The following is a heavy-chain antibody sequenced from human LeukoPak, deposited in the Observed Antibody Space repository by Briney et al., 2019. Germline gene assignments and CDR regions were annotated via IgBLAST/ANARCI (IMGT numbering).Heavy chain of an antibody. CDR1: GSSISSASY. Sequence: PSETLSLTCTVSGSSISSASYWGWIRQPPGKGLEWIGNIYRSQNTYYNPSLKSRVTILADTSKNHFSLRLSSLTAADTAMYYCASITLVRGIVGFDVWGQGTMVTVSS. D-gene: IGHD3-10*01. CDR3: ASITLVRGIVGFDV. V-gene: IGHV4-38-2*02. J-gene: IGHJ3*01. CDR2: IYRSQNT.